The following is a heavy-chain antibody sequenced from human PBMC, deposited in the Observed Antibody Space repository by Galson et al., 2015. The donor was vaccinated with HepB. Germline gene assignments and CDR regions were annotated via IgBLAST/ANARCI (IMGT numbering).Heavy chain of an antibody. CDR2: IFSSGRT. D-gene: IGHD2-21*02. J-gene: IGHJ3*02. CDR3: ARNRGGDSWDVAFDI. CDR1: GGSISRFH. Sequence: SETLSLTCSVSGGSISRFHWTWIRQPAGKGLEWIGRIFSSGRTTYNPSLNSRVTMSVDTFRNQFSLKMTSMTAADTAVYFCARNRGGDSWDVAFDIWGQGTKVTVSS. V-gene: IGHV4-4*07.